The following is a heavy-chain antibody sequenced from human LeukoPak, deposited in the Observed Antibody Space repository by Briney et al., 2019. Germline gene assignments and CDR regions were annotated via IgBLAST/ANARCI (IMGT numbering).Heavy chain of an antibody. CDR1: GFTFTTYA. Sequence: GGSLRLSCAASGFTFTTYAMSWVRQVPGKGLEWVAAISGTGGSTSYADSVKGRFTISRDNSKNTLYLQMNDLRAEDTAVYYCARDSPSCYYYGMDVWGQGTTVTVFS. J-gene: IGHJ6*02. V-gene: IGHV3-23*01. CDR3: ARDSPSCYYYGMDV. CDR2: ISGTGGST.